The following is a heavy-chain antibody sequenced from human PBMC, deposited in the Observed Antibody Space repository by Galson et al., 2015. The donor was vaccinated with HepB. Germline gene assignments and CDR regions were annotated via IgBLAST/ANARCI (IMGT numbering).Heavy chain of an antibody. CDR1: GGSISSYY. Sequence: LSLTCTVSGGSISSYYWSWIRQPPGKGLEWIGYIYYSGSTNYNPSLKSRVTISVDTSKNQFSLKLSSVTAADTAVYYCARADYGAWGYFDYWGQGTLVTVSS. CDR2: IYYSGST. CDR3: ARADYGAWGYFDY. V-gene: IGHV4-59*01. D-gene: IGHD4-17*01. J-gene: IGHJ4*02.